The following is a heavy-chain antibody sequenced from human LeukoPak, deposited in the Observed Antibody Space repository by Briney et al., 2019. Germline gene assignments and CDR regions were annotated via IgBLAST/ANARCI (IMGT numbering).Heavy chain of an antibody. CDR1: GFTVSSNY. CDR3: ARGGGPYYFDY. J-gene: IGHJ4*02. D-gene: IGHD3-16*01. Sequence: SGGSLRLSCAASGFTVSSNYTSWVRQAPGKGLEWVSVIYSGGTTYYADSVKGRFTISRDSSKNALYLQMNSLRAEDTAVYYCARGGGPYYFDYWGQGTLVTVSS. CDR2: IYSGGTT. V-gene: IGHV3-66*01.